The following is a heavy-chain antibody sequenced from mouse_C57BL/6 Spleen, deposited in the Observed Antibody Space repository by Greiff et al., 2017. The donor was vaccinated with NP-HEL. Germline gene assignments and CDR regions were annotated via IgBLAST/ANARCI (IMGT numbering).Heavy chain of an antibody. V-gene: IGHV1-82*01. D-gene: IGHD2-12*01. CDR1: GYAFSSSW. CDR3: ARELLNYFAY. Sequence: VQLVESGPELVKPGASVKLSCKASGYAFSSSWMNWVKQRPGTGLEWIGRIYPGDGDTHYNGKFNGKATLTADKSTTTAYIQLSSLSSEDSAVYFSARELLNYFAYWGQGTTLTVSS. J-gene: IGHJ2*01. CDR2: IYPGDGDT.